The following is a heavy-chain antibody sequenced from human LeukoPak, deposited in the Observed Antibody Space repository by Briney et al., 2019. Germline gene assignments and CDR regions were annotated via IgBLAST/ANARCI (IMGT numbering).Heavy chain of an antibody. CDR2: IKQDGSEK. D-gene: IGHD6-6*01. Sequence: GGSLRLSCAASGFIYSSYCMTWVRQAPGKGLEWVANIKQDGSEKYDVDSVKGRFTISRDNAQNPLYLQMNSLRAEDTAVYYCARVYRSSSGYCFDYWGQGTLVTVSS. CDR1: GFIYSSYC. J-gene: IGHJ4*02. CDR3: ARVYRSSSGYCFDY. V-gene: IGHV3-7*01.